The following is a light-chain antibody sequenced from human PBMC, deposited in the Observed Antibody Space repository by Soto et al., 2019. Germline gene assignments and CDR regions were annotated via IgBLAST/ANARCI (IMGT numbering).Light chain of an antibody. CDR3: QQYGNSPLT. J-gene: IGKJ4*01. CDR1: ETVPSSY. Sequence: EIVLTQSPGTLSLSAGERATLSCRASETVPSSYLAWFQQRPSQAPRLLIYGASNRATGVPDRFSGSGSGADFSLTINGLEPEDFAVYICQQYGNSPLTFGGGTRVEIK. CDR2: GAS. V-gene: IGKV3-20*01.